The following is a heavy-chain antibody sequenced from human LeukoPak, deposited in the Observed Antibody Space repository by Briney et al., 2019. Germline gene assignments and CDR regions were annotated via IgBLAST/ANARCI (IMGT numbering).Heavy chain of an antibody. V-gene: IGHV3-7*01. CDR3: TRDRGSGL. J-gene: IGHJ3*01. CDR2: IKQDGSEK. D-gene: IGHD2-15*01. Sequence: GGSLRLSCAASGFTFSSHWMTWVRQAPGKGPEWVANIKQDGSEKYYVDSVKGRFTISRDNAKNSLYLQMNSLRDEDTAVYYCTRDRGSGLWGQGTMVTVSS. CDR1: GFTFSSHW.